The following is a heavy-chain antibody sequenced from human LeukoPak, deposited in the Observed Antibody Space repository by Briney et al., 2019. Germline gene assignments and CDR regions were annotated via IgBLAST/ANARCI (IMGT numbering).Heavy chain of an antibody. CDR1: GDTVSSTSDT. Sequence: SQTLSLTCAISGDTVSSTSDTWNWIRHSPSRGLECLVRTDYRTKWYNDYEESVKSRRTVTADTSKSQISLQLDSVTPEAAAVYYCARASNSGLVYYFDYWGQGTLVTVSS. V-gene: IGHV6-1*01. CDR2: TDYRTKWYN. CDR3: ARASNSGLVYYFDY. J-gene: IGHJ4*02. D-gene: IGHD3/OR15-3a*01.